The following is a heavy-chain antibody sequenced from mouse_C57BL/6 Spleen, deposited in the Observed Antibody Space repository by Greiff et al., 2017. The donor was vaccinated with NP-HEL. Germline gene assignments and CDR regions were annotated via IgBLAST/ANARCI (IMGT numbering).Heavy chain of an antibody. D-gene: IGHD1-1*01. CDR3: ARDGDYGSGNWYFDV. Sequence: EVQGVESGGGLVKPGGSLKLSCAASGFTFSSYAMSWVRQTPEKRLEWVATISDGGSYTYYPDNVKGRFTISRDNAKNNLYLQMSHLKSEDTAMYYCARDGDYGSGNWYFDVWGTGTTVTVSS. CDR1: GFTFSSYA. V-gene: IGHV5-4*01. CDR2: ISDGGSYT. J-gene: IGHJ1*03.